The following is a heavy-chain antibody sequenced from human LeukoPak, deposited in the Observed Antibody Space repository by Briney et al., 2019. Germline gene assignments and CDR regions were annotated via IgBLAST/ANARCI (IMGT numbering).Heavy chain of an antibody. J-gene: IGHJ4*02. D-gene: IGHD3-22*01. V-gene: IGHV3-48*01. CDR3: AKTTSSGYLTFDY. Sequence: PGGSLRLSCAASEFAFSSYIMNWVRQAPGKGLEWVSYITNSGNTTSYADSVKGRFTISRDNTKNTLYLQMNSLRAEDTAVYSCAKTTSSGYLTFDYWGQGNLVTVSS. CDR1: EFAFSSYI. CDR2: ITNSGNTT.